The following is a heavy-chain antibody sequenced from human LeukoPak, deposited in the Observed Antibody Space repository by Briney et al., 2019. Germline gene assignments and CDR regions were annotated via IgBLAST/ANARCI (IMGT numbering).Heavy chain of an antibody. CDR1: GGSIRSYY. CDR3: ARLENVDWFDP. V-gene: IGHV4-4*09. J-gene: IGHJ5*02. D-gene: IGHD1-1*01. Sequence: PSETLSLTCTVSGGSIRSYYWSWIRQPPGKGLEWIGHIYIRGTTDYNPSLKSRVTMSIDTSKNQFSLKLSSVTAADTAVYCCARLENVDWFDPWGQGTLVIVSS. CDR2: IYIRGTT.